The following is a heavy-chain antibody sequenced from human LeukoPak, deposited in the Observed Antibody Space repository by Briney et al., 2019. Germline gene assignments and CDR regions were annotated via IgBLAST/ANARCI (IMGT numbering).Heavy chain of an antibody. V-gene: IGHV3-20*04. CDR1: GFTFDDYG. CDR3: ARYGFYRSSTSCYIFDN. J-gene: IGHJ4*02. CDR2: INWNGGTI. Sequence: PGGSLRLSCAASGFTFDDYGMSWVRQAPGKGLEWVSGINWNGGTIGYADSVKGRFTISRDNAKNSLYLQMNSLRAEDTALYYCARYGFYRSSTSCYIFDNWGQGTLVTVSS. D-gene: IGHD2-2*02.